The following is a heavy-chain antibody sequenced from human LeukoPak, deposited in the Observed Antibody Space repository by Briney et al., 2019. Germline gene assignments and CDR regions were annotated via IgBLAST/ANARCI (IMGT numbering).Heavy chain of an antibody. V-gene: IGHV1-46*01. Sequence: ASVKVSCKASGYTFTTYYIHWVRQAPAQGLEWMGIINPSDGTTRDAEKFQGRVTMTRDTSTSTAYMELSSLRSEDTAVYYCARGDYGDYWGQGTLVTVSS. CDR2: INPSDGTT. CDR3: ARGDYGDY. J-gene: IGHJ4*02. CDR1: GYTFTTYY.